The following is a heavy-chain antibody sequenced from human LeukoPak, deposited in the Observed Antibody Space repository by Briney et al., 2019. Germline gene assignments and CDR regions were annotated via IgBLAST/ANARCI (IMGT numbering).Heavy chain of an antibody. CDR3: AKDMAAAGPIYYYYGMDV. V-gene: IGHV3-23*01. D-gene: IGHD6-13*01. J-gene: IGHJ6*02. CDR2: IRGTGGTT. CDR1: GFTFSSYG. Sequence: GRSLRLSCAASGFTFSSYGMHWVRQAPGKGLEWISAIRGTGGTTYYADSVKGRCTISRDNSRNTVYLQMNSLRAEDTAVYYCAKDMAAAGPIYYYYGMDVWGQGTTVTVSS.